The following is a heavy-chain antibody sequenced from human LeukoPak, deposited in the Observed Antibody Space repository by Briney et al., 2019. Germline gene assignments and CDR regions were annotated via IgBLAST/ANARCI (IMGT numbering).Heavy chain of an antibody. CDR2: IKQDGSEK. J-gene: IGHJ4*02. CDR1: GFTFSSYW. D-gene: IGHD3-16*01. Sequence: PGGSLRLSCAASGFTFSSYWMSWVRQAPGKGLEWVANIKQDGSEKYYVDSVKGRFTISRDNAQKSLYLQTNSLRAEDTAVYYCAMGEARGRFDNWGQGTLVIVSS. CDR3: AMGEARGRFDN. V-gene: IGHV3-7*03.